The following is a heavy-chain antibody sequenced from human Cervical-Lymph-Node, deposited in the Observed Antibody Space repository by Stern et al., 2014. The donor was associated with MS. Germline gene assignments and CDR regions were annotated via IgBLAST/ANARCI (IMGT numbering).Heavy chain of an antibody. Sequence: VQLVESGGGVVQPGRSLRLSCAASGFTFSSSGMHWVRQGPGKGLELVAVIWYDGSNKYYADSVKGRFTISRDNSKNTLYLQMNSLRAEDTAVYYCARDRGWERDAFDIWGQGTMVTVSS. D-gene: IGHD1-26*01. CDR1: GFTFSSSG. J-gene: IGHJ3*02. CDR2: IWYDGSNK. V-gene: IGHV3-33*01. CDR3: ARDRGWERDAFDI.